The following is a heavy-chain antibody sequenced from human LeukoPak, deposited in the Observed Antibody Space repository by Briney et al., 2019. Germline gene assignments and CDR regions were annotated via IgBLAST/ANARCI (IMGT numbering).Heavy chain of an antibody. V-gene: IGHV1-18*01. CDR3: ARDPPDSSGHMWAFDI. D-gene: IGHD3-22*01. Sequence: ASVKVSCKASGYTFTSYGISWVRQAPGQGLEWMGWISAYNGNTNYVQKVQGRVTMTTDISTSTAYMELRSLRSDDTAVYYCARDPPDSSGHMWAFDIWGQGTMVTVSS. CDR1: GYTFTSYG. CDR2: ISAYNGNT. J-gene: IGHJ3*02.